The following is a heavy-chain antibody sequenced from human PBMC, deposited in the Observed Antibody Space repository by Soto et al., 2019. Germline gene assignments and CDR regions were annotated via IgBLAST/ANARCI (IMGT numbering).Heavy chain of an antibody. J-gene: IGHJ4*02. D-gene: IGHD3-10*01. CDR3: ARRGSGSYSDY. V-gene: IGHV4-59*08. Sequence: SETLSLTCTVSGDSISPYYWSWIRQPPGKGLEWIGYIFYSGSTSYNPSLKSRVTISVDTSKNQFSLKLSSVTAADTAVYYCARRGSGSYSDYWGQGTLVTVSS. CDR1: GDSISPYY. CDR2: IFYSGST.